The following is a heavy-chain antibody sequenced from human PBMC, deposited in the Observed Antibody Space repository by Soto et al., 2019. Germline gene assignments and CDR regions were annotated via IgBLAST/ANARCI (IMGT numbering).Heavy chain of an antibody. V-gene: IGHV4-4*07. D-gene: IGHD1-26*01. Sequence: SETLSLTCTVSGGSISDYSSSHYWSWIRQPAGKGLEWVGRVSTSGHLTYSPSLKSRVTMSLDTSKNQFSLTVNSVTAADTAMYYCAVETVGGSPGDCWGQGTLVTVS. CDR3: AVETVGGSPGDC. J-gene: IGHJ1*01. CDR2: VSTSGHL. CDR1: GGSISDYSSSHY.